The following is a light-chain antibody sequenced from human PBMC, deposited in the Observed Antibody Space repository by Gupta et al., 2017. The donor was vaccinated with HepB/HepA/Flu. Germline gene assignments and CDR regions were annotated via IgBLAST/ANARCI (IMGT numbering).Light chain of an antibody. J-gene: IGKJ2*03. CDR1: QSISSY. CDR3: QQSYSTPRC. Sequence: DIQMTQSPSSMSAHVGDRVTITCRARQSISSYLNWYQQKPGKAPKLLTYAASSLQSGVPSRFSGSGSGTDFTLTISRLQPEDFATYYCQQSYSTPRCFGQGTKLEIK. V-gene: IGKV1-39*01. CDR2: AAS.